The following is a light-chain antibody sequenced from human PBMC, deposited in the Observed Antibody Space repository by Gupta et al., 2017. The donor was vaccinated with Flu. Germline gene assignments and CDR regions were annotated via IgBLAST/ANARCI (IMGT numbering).Light chain of an antibody. CDR2: AAS. J-gene: IGKJ1*01. Sequence: QQKPVKAPKLLMSAASSLESGVPTRFSGSGSGTDFTLTISRLQPEDFATYYCQRTDNFPWTFGQGTKVEIK. CDR3: QRTDNFPWT. V-gene: IGKV1-12*01.